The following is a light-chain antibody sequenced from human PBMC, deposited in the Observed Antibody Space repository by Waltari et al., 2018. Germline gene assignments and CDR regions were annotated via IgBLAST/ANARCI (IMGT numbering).Light chain of an antibody. V-gene: IGLV3-21*02. J-gene: IGLJ3*02. CDR1: NLGSKT. CDR2: DDK. Sequence: SYVLTQPPSVSVAPGQTAKITCGGSNLGSKTVHWYQQKPGRAPVVVIYDDKDRPSGIPERFSGSNSGNTATLFISRVEAGDEADYFCQVWDGNSDQMVLGGGTKLTV. CDR3: QVWDGNSDQMV.